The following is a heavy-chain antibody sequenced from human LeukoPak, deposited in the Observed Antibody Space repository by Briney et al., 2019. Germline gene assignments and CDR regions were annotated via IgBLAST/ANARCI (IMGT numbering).Heavy chain of an antibody. D-gene: IGHD5-12*01. CDR1: GFIFDDYL. J-gene: IGHJ4*02. V-gene: IGHV3-21*01. Sequence: PGGSLRLSCAASGFIFDDYLIHWVRQRPGKGLEWVSSISSRSSYIYYADLVKGRFTISRDNAKNSLYLQMNSLRAEDTAVYYCARGPSGYHNTGGQGTLVTVSS. CDR2: ISSRSSYI. CDR3: ARGPSGYHNT.